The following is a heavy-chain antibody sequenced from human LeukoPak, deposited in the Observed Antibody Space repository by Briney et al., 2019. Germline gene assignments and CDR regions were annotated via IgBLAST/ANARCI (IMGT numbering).Heavy chain of an antibody. CDR1: GFTFSSYA. D-gene: IGHD3-10*01. J-gene: IGHJ4*02. Sequence: GGSLRLSCSASGFTFSSYAMHWVRQAPGKGLEWVSVISYDGSNKYYADSVKGRFTISRDNSKNTLYLQMNSLRADDTAVYYCARALGPILWGMYWGQGTLVTVSS. CDR2: ISYDGSNK. V-gene: IGHV3-30-3*01. CDR3: ARALGPILWGMY.